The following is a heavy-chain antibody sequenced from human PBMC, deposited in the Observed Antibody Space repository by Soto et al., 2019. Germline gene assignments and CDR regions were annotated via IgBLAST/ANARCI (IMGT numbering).Heavy chain of an antibody. Sequence: GGSLRLSCAASGFTFSRYWMSWVRQAPGKGLEWVAGIRRSEDSKKYVDSVKGRFTTSRDNAKNTLYLQMNSLRAEDTAVFYCAKERSSGWSFDYWGQGTLVTVSS. V-gene: IGHV3-23*01. CDR3: AKERSSGWSFDY. D-gene: IGHD6-19*01. CDR2: IRRSEDSK. CDR1: GFTFSRYW. J-gene: IGHJ4*02.